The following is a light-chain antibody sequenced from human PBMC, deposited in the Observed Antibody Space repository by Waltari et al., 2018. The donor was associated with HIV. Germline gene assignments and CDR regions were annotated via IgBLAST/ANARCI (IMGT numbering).Light chain of an antibody. V-gene: IGKV3-11*01. CDR1: PSINYY. CDR3: QHRTHWPPEYT. CDR2: DES. J-gene: IGKJ2*01. Sequence: ETVLTQSPATLSLSPGERVTLSCRASPSINYYLAWYQQKPGQPPRLLIHDESTSAPGIPARFSGSGSGTDFTLTISSLEPEDFAVYYCQHRTHWPPEYTFGQGTKLEIK.